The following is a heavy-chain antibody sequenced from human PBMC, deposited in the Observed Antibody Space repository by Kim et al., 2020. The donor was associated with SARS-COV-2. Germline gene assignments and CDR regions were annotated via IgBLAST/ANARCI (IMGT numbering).Heavy chain of an antibody. CDR2: ISGSGGST. D-gene: IGHD1-26*01. J-gene: IGHJ6*02. Sequence: GGSLRLSCAASGFTFSSYAMSWVRQAPGKGLEWVSAISGSGGSTYYADSVKGRFTISRDNSKNTLYLQMNSLRAEDTAVYYCATRAGGSYLYYYGMDVWGQGTTVTVSS. CDR3: ATRAGGSYLYYYGMDV. CDR1: GFTFSSYA. V-gene: IGHV3-23*01.